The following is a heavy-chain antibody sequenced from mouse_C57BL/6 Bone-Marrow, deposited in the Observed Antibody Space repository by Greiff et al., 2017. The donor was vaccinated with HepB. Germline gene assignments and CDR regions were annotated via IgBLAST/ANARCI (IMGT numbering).Heavy chain of an antibody. J-gene: IGHJ1*03. CDR2: IHPNSGST. CDR1: GYTFTSYW. D-gene: IGHD1-1*01. Sequence: VQLQQPGAELVKPGASVKLSCKASGYTFTSYWMHWVKQRPGQGLEWIGMIHPNSGSTNYNEKFKSKATLTVDKSSSTAYMQLSSLTSEDSAVYCCARSHDYYGTLGWCFDVWGTGTTVTVSA. V-gene: IGHV1-64*01. CDR3: ARSHDYYGTLGWCFDV.